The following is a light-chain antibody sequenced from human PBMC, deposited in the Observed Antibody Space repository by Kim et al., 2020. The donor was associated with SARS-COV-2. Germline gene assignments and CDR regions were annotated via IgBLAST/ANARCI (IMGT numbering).Light chain of an antibody. J-gene: IGKJ3*01. Sequence: DIQMTQSPSSLSASVGDRVTITCQASQEISNYLNWYQQKPGKAPKHLIYDASNLETGVPSRFSGSGSGTDFTFTISSLQPEDIATYYCQQYDNLLGAFGPGTKVDIK. CDR1: QEISNY. V-gene: IGKV1-33*01. CDR3: QQYDNLLGA. CDR2: DAS.